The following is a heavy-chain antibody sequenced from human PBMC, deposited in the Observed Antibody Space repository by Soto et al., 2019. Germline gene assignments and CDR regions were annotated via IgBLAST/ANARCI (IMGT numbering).Heavy chain of an antibody. V-gene: IGHV3-15*01. J-gene: IGHJ5*02. Sequence: EVQLVESGGGLVKPGGSLRLSCAASGFTFSNAWMSWVRQAPGKGLEWVGRIKSKTDGGTTDYAAPVKGRFTISRDDSKNTLYLQMNSLKTEDTAVYYCPTDPEIQWLVGSWGQGTLVTVSS. CDR1: GFTFSNAW. D-gene: IGHD6-19*01. CDR3: PTDPEIQWLVGS. CDR2: IKSKTDGGTT.